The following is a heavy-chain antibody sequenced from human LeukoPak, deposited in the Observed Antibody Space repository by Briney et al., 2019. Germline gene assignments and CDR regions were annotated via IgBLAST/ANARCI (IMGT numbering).Heavy chain of an antibody. CDR1: GYTFTNYY. Sequence: ASVKVSCKASGYTFTNYYVHWVRQAPGQGLEWMGIINPSGGSTSYAQKFQGRVTMTRDMSTSTVYMELSSLRSEDTAEYYCARDSEQFLSGNYHGSLDYWGQGTLVTVSS. CDR2: INPSGGST. V-gene: IGHV1-46*01. CDR3: ARDSEQFLSGNYHGSLDY. J-gene: IGHJ4*02. D-gene: IGHD1-26*01.